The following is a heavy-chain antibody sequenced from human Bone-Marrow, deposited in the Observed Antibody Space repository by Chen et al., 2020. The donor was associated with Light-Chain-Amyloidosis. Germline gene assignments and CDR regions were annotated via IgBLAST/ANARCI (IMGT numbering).Heavy chain of an antibody. CDR3: AREGTAMGRGQFLNFFYYMDV. V-gene: IGHV4-61*02. J-gene: IGHJ6*03. CDR1: GASMTNGSHY. Sequence: QVQLQESGPGLVKPSQTLSLTCSVSGASMTNGSHYWSWIRLPAGKGLEWIGRIYTSGNTNYSPSLKSRVTISVDTSKNQFSLKLNSVTAADTAVYYCAREGTAMGRGQFLNFFYYMDVWGKGTTVTVSS. CDR2: IYTSGNT. D-gene: IGHD5-18*01.